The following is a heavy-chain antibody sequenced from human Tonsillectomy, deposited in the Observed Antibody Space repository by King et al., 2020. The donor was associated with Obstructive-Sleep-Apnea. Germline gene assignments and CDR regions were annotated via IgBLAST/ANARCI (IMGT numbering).Heavy chain of an antibody. D-gene: IGHD6-13*01. CDR1: GFTFSDYY. Sequence: VQLVESGGGLVKPGGSLRLSCAASGFTFSDYYMSWIRQAPGKGLEWVSYISSSGSTINYADSAKGRFTISRDNAKKSLYLQMNSLRAEDTAVYYCARDLAPSSSLYYYYAMDVWGQGTTVIVSS. J-gene: IGHJ6*02. CDR2: ISSSGSTI. V-gene: IGHV3-11*01. CDR3: ARDLAPSSSLYYYYAMDV.